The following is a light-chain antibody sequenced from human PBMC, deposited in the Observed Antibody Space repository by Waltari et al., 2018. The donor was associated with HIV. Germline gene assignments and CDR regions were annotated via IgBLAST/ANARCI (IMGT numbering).Light chain of an antibody. Sequence: SFELTQPPSVSVSPGQTAYIPCSGNKLGRMYGSVYQQKPGQSPVLVIFQDVKRPSGIPERFSGSSSGSTATLISSETQPMDEADYYCQSWDSSAAVFGGGTKLTVL. CDR1: KLGRMY. CDR3: QSWDSSAAV. J-gene: IGLJ2*01. V-gene: IGLV3-1*01. CDR2: QDV.